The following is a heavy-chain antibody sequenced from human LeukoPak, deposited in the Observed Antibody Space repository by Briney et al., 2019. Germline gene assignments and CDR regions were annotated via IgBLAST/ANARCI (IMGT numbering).Heavy chain of an antibody. CDR2: ISYDGSNK. D-gene: IGHD1-26*01. CDR1: GFTFSSYG. Sequence: GGSLRLSCAASGFTFSSYGMHWVRQAPGKGLEWVAVISYDGSNKYYADSVKGRFTISRDNSKNTLYLQMNSLRAEDTAVYYCAKDADSGSYLRPSYFDYWGQGTWSPSPQ. J-gene: IGHJ4*02. CDR3: AKDADSGSYLRPSYFDY. V-gene: IGHV3-30*18.